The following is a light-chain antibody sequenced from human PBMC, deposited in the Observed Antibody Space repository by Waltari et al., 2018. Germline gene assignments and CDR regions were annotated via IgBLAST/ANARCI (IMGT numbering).Light chain of an antibody. CDR3: QQYYSTPYT. CDR1: QSVLYSSNNKNY. J-gene: IGKJ2*01. Sequence: DIVMTQSPDSLAVSLGERATINCKSSQSVLYSSNNKNYVAWYQQKPGQPPKLLIYGASIRESGVPDRFSGSGSGTDFTLTISSLQAEDVAVYYCQQYYSTPYTFGQGTKLEIK. V-gene: IGKV4-1*01. CDR2: GAS.